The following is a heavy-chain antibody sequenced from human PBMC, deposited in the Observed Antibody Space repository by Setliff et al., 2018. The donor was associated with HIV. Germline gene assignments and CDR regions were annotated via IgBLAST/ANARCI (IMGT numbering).Heavy chain of an antibody. V-gene: IGHV4-4*02. CDR3: VKEGRTSTVFDY. J-gene: IGHJ4*02. CDR2: VSDGGT. CDR1: GASVSMPGW. Sequence: SETLSLTCTVLGASVSMPGWWGWVRQSPGKRLEWIGEVSDGGTKYNPSLQGRATTSVDRSKNQFSLELRSVTAADTAVYYCVKEGRTSTVFDYWGQGVMVTVSS. D-gene: IGHD1-7*01.